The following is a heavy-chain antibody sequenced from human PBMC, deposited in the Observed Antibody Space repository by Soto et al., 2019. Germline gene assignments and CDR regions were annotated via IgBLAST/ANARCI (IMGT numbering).Heavy chain of an antibody. CDR3: ARAPLYPDN. J-gene: IGHJ4*02. V-gene: IGHV4-31*03. CDR2: IYYSGST. Sequence: PSETLSLTCTVSGGSISNGGYYWSWIRQHPGKGLEWIGYIYYSGSTYYNPSLKSRVTIAVDTSKNQFSLKLTSVTAADTAVYCCARAPLYPDNWGQGTLVTVAS. CDR1: GGSISNGGYY. D-gene: IGHD2-2*02.